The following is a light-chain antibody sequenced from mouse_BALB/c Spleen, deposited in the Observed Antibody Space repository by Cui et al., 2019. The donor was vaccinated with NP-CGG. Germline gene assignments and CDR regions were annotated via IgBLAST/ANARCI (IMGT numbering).Light chain of an antibody. V-gene: IGLV1*01. Sequence: HAVVTPDSALTTSPGDRVTHTCRPSTGAVTTSNYANWVQEKPDHLFPGLLGGTKTRAPVVPPKFSGSLIGDKLALTIPGARTGDGELYSCVLCYSNNWVFGGGTKLTVL. CDR2: GTK. CDR1: TGAVTTSNY. CDR3: VLCYSNNWV. J-gene: IGLJ1*01.